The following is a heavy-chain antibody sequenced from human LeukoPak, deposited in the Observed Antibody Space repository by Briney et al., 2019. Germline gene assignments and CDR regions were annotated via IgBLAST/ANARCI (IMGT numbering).Heavy chain of an antibody. CDR3: ARDKQPGDN. Sequence: SETLSLTCTVSGGSISTYYWNWIRQSPGKGLEWIGYIYYSGTTNYNPSLKSRVTISVDTSKNQFSLKLSSVTAADTAVYYCARDKQPGDNWGQGTLVTVSS. CDR1: GGSISTYY. V-gene: IGHV4-59*01. CDR2: IYYSGTT. D-gene: IGHD5-18*01. J-gene: IGHJ4*02.